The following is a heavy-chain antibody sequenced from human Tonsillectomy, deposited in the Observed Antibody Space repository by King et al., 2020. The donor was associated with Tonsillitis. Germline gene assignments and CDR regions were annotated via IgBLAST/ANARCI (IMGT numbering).Heavy chain of an antibody. CDR1: GGSISSSSYY. V-gene: IGHV4-39*01. D-gene: IGHD1-26*01. CDR3: ARGSYNTYYFDY. CDR2: IYYSGST. Sequence: QLQESGPGLVKPSETLSLTCTVSGGSISSSSYYWGWIRQPPGKGLEWIGSIYYSGSTYYKPSLKSRVTISVDTSKNQFSLKLSSFTAADAAVYYCARGSYNTYYFDYWGQGTLVTVSS. J-gene: IGHJ4*02.